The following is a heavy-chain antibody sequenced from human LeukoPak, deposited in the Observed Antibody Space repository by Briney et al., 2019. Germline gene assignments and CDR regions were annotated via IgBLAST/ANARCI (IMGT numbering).Heavy chain of an antibody. Sequence: GGSLRLSCAASGFTFDDYAMHWVRQAPGKGLEWVSGISWNSGSIGYADSVKGRFTISRDNAKNSLYLQMNSLRAEDTALYYCAKGYCYDSSGYVDYWGQGTLVTVSS. CDR2: ISWNSGSI. CDR1: GFTFDDYA. J-gene: IGHJ4*02. CDR3: AKGYCYDSSGYVDY. V-gene: IGHV3-9*01. D-gene: IGHD3-22*01.